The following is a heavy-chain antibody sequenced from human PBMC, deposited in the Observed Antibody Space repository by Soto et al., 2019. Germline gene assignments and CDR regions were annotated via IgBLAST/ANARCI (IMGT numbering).Heavy chain of an antibody. Sequence: SVKVSCKASGGTFSSYAISWVRQAPGQGLEWMGGIIPIFGTANYAQKFQGRVTITADESTSTAYMELSSLRSEDTAVYYCARNAGTLVRGVNPFDYWGQGTLVTVSS. V-gene: IGHV1-69*13. CDR1: GGTFSSYA. CDR2: IIPIFGTA. CDR3: ARNAGTLVRGVNPFDY. D-gene: IGHD3-10*01. J-gene: IGHJ4*02.